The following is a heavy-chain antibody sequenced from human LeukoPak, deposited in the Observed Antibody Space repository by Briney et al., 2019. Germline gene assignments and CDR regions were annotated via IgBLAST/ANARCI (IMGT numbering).Heavy chain of an antibody. CDR2: IYSGGST. Sequence: GGSLRLSCAASGFTFSSYAMSWVRQAPGKGLEWVSVIYSGGSTYYADSVKGRFTISRDNSKNTLYLQMNSLRAEDTAVYYCARSRQQSDGAFDIWGQGTMVTVSS. D-gene: IGHD6-13*01. J-gene: IGHJ3*02. CDR1: GFTFSSYA. CDR3: ARSRQQSDGAFDI. V-gene: IGHV3-53*01.